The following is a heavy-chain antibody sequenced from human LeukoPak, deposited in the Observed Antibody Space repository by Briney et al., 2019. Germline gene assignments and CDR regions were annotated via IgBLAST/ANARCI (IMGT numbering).Heavy chain of an antibody. V-gene: IGHV3-30-3*01. Sequence: GGSLRLSCAASGFSFSTFAMHWARQAPGKGLEWVAVISSDGSNKYTADSVKGRFTISRDNSKNTLYLQMNSLRAEDTAVYFCAKGGPYGANQPRVLDLWGQGTLDTVSS. CDR2: ISSDGSNK. D-gene: IGHD4-23*01. CDR1: GFSFSTFA. CDR3: AKGGPYGANQPRVLDL. J-gene: IGHJ4*02.